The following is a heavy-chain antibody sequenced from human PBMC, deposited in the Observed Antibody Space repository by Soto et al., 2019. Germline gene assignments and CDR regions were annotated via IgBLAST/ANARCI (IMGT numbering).Heavy chain of an antibody. CDR1: GFTFSSYG. CDR2: IWYDGSNK. CDR3: ARDRRSTSYRDAFDI. V-gene: IGHV3-33*01. D-gene: IGHD2-2*01. Sequence: PGGSLRLSCAASGFTFSSYGMHWVRQAPGKGLEWVAVIWYDGSNKYYADSVKGRFTISRDNSKNTLYLQMNSLRAEDTAVYYCARDRRSTSYRDAFDIWGQGTMVTVSS. J-gene: IGHJ3*02.